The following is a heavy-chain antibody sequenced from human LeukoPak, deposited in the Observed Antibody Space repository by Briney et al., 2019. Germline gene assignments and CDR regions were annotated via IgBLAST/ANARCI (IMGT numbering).Heavy chain of an antibody. CDR2: ISSNNRYI. Sequence: GGSRRLSCAASGFTFSTYSMNWVRQAPGKGLEWVSSISSNNRYIYYADSVKGRFTISRDNAKNSLYLQMNSLRAEDTAMYYCVRVDNSGYLDFWGQGTLVTVSS. J-gene: IGHJ4*02. CDR3: VRVDNSGYLDF. D-gene: IGHD3-22*01. V-gene: IGHV3-21*01. CDR1: GFTFSTYS.